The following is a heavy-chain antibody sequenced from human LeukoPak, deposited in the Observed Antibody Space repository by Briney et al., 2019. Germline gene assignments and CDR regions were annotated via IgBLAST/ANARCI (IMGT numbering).Heavy chain of an antibody. Sequence: PSETLSLTCTVSGGSISSSSYYWSWIRQPPGKGLEWIGYIYYSGSTNYNPSLKSRVTISVDTSKNQFSLKLSSVTAADTAVYYCAGHHPRNTVDFWGQGTLVTVSS. CDR1: GGSISSSSYY. V-gene: IGHV4-61*05. CDR3: AGHHPRNTVDF. J-gene: IGHJ4*02. CDR2: IYYSGST. D-gene: IGHD2/OR15-2a*01.